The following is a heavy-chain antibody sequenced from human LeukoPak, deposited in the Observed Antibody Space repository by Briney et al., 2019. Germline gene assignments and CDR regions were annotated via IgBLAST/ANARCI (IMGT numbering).Heavy chain of an antibody. D-gene: IGHD6-19*01. CDR3: AKGTSSGWYYFHY. V-gene: IGHV4-34*01. Sequence: SETLSLTCAVYGGSFSGYYWSWIRQPPGKGLEWIGEMKHSGSTNYNPSLKSRVTISVDTSKHQFSLKLSSVTAADTAVYYCAKGTSSGWYYFHYWGQGTLVTVSS. CDR2: MKHSGST. CDR1: GGSFSGYY. J-gene: IGHJ4*02.